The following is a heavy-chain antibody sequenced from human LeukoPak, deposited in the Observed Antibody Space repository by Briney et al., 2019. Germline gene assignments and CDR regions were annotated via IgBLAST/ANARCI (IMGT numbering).Heavy chain of an antibody. Sequence: SETLSLTYAVYGGSFSGYYWSWIRQPPGKGLEGIGEINHSGSTNYNPSLKSRVTISVDTSKTQFSLKLSSVTAADTAVYYCASPDTASDSDFQHWGQGTLVTVSS. D-gene: IGHD2-21*01. J-gene: IGHJ1*01. CDR3: ASPDTASDSDFQH. V-gene: IGHV4-34*01. CDR2: INHSGST. CDR1: GGSFSGYY.